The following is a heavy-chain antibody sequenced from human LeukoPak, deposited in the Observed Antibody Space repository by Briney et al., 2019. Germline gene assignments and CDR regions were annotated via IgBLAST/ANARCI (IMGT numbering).Heavy chain of an antibody. V-gene: IGHV3-64*01. CDR3: ARARYSSVGFDY. CDR2: ISRHGGST. D-gene: IGHD6-19*01. J-gene: IGHJ4*02. Sequence: PGGSLRLSCAASGFTFSSYAMHWVRQAPGQGLDYVSAISRHGGSTYYANSVKGRFTISRDNSKHTLYLQMGSLRAEDMAVYYCARARYSSVGFDYWGQGTLVTVSS. CDR1: GFTFSSYA.